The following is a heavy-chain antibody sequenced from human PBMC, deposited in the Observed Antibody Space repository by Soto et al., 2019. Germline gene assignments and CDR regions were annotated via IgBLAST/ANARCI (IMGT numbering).Heavy chain of an antibody. V-gene: IGHV4-59*01. CDR1: GGSIISGY. CDR3: AGLRGYAGSPIDY. J-gene: IGHJ4*02. D-gene: IGHD2-15*01. CDR2: ISHSGNT. Sequence: SETLSLTCTVSGGSIISGYWSWIRQPPGKGLEWIGYISHSGNTNYNPSVKSRVTLSVDTPKNQFSLRLSSVTTADTAVYYCAGLRGYAGSPIDYWGQGTLVTVSS.